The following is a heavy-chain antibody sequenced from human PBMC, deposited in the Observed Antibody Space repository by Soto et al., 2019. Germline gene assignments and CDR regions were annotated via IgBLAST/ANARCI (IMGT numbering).Heavy chain of an antibody. CDR2: IYYSGST. D-gene: IGHD3-10*02. V-gene: IGHV4-31*03. Sequence: SETLSLTCTVSGGSISSGGYYWSWIRQHPGKGLEWIGYIYYSGSTYYNPSLKSRVTISVDTSKNQFSLKLSSVTAADTAVYYCAREVFGELSDNYYYYYMDVWGKGTKVTVSS. CDR1: GGSISSGGYY. J-gene: IGHJ6*03. CDR3: AREVFGELSDNYYYYYMDV.